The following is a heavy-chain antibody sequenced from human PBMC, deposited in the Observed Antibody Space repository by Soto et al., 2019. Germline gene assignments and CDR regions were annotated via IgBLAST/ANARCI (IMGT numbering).Heavy chain of an antibody. J-gene: IGHJ5*02. CDR3: ARGQRVSDWFDP. D-gene: IGHD2-2*01. V-gene: IGHV4-4*07. Sequence: TPETLSLTCTVSGGTMTSYYWAWIRQPAGKGMEWIGRIYSSGSKKYNTSLQSRATMSLDTSKNQSSLRLTSVTAADTAVYDSARGQRVSDWFDPWGQGTLVTVSS. CDR2: IYSSGSK. CDR1: GGTMTSYY.